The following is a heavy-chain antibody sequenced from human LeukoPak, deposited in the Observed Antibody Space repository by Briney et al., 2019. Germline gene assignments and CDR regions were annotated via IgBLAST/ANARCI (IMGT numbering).Heavy chain of an antibody. CDR2: IYYTGKT. CDR1: GDSVSNGNYY. J-gene: IGHJ4*02. D-gene: IGHD3-10*01. Sequence: SETLSLTCTVSGDSVSNGNYYWSWLRQPPGKALEWIGYIYYTGKTYYNPSLEGRVTILVDTSRNHFSVKLSSVTAADTAVYYCVRSQNYYGSGDYWSQGTLDTVSS. V-gene: IGHV4-61*03. CDR3: VRSQNYYGSGDY.